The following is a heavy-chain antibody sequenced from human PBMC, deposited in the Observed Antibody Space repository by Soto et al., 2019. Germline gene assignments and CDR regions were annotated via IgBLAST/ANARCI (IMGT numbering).Heavy chain of an antibody. CDR3: ARSISKGYGGSGMGYCGMDV. Sequence: ASVKVSCKASGYTFTGYYMHWLRQSPGQGLEWMGWINPNSGGTNYAEKFQGWVTMTRDTSISTAYRELSRLRSDDTAVYYCARSISKGYGGSGMGYCGMDVWGQGTTVTVSS. D-gene: IGHD6-13*01. CDR2: INPNSGGT. V-gene: IGHV1-2*04. CDR1: GYTFTGYY. J-gene: IGHJ6*02.